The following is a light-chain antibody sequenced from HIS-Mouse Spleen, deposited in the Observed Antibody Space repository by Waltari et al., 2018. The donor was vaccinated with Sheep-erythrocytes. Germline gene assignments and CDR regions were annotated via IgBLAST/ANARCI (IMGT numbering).Light chain of an antibody. V-gene: IGKV1-6*01. Sequence: AIQMTQSPSSLSASVGDTVTITCRASQGIRNDLGWYQQKPGKAPKLLIYDASSLQSGVPSRFSGSGSGTDFTLTISSLQPEDFATYYCLQDYNYPYTFGQGTKLEIK. CDR1: QGIRND. J-gene: IGKJ2*01. CDR2: DAS. CDR3: LQDYNYPYT.